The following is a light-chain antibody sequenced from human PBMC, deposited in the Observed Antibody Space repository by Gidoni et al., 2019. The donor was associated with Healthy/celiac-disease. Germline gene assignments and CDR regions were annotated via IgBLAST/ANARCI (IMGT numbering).Light chain of an antibody. J-gene: IGLJ3*02. CDR3: QVWDSSTAV. CDR2: DDS. Sequence: YVLTQPPSVSVAPGQTARITCGGNNIGSKSVHWYQQKPGQAPVLVVYDDSDRPSGLPERFSGSNSGNTATLTISRVEAGDEADYYCQVWDSSTAVFGGGTKLTVL. CDR1: NIGSKS. V-gene: IGLV3-21*02.